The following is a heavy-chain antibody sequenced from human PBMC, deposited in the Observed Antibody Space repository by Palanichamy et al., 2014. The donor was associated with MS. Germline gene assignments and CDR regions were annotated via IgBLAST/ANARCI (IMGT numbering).Heavy chain of an antibody. D-gene: IGHD5-12*01. CDR2: LYQWEH. J-gene: IGHJ5*02. CDR3: ARGGYSGYDGWFDP. Sequence: QVQLQESGPGLVKPSQTLSLTCTVSGGSISSGSYYWSWIRQPPEGTGVDWAYLYQWEHQLQPSLKSRVTISVDTSKNQXSLKLSSVTAADTAVYYCARGGYSGYDGWFDPWGQGTLVTVSS. V-gene: IGHV4-61*02. CDR1: GGSISSGSYY.